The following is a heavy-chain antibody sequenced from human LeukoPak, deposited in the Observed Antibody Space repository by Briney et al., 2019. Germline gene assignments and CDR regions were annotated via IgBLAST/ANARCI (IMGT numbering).Heavy chain of an antibody. J-gene: IGHJ6*04. V-gene: IGHV1-69*01. CDR1: GGTFSSYA. CDR3: AREVRDIVVVPAAKYYYYYGMDV. D-gene: IGHD2-2*01. CDR2: IIPIFGTA. Sequence: SVKVSCKASGGTFSSYAISWVRQAPGQGLEWMGGIIPIFGTANYAQKFQGRVTITADESTSTAYMELSSLRSGDTAVYYCAREVRDIVVVPAAKYYYYYGMDVWGKGTTVTVSS.